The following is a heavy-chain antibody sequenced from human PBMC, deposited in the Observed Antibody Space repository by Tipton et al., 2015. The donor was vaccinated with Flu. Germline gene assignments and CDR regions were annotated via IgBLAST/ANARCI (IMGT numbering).Heavy chain of an antibody. CDR3: VSAAVGG. Sequence: GSLRLSCAASGFTFSTYWMHWVRQAPGKGLVWVSRVNSDGSSTIYADSVKGRFTISRDNAMNTLYLQMNSLRAEDTAVYYCVSAAVGGWGQETLVTVSS. CDR1: GFTFSTYW. CDR2: VNSDGSST. D-gene: IGHD6-19*01. V-gene: IGHV3-74*01. J-gene: IGHJ4*02.